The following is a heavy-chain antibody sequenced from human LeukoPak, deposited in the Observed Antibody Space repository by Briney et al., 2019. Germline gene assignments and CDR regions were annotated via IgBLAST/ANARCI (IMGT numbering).Heavy chain of an antibody. CDR3: ARDVSHLGVVI. D-gene: IGHD3-3*01. Sequence: ASVKVSCKASGGTFSSYAISWVRQAPGQGLEWVGGIIPIFGTANYAQKFQGRVTITTDESTSTAYMELSSLRSEDTAVYYCARDVSHLGVVIWGQGTLVTVSS. V-gene: IGHV1-69*05. CDR1: GGTFSSYA. J-gene: IGHJ4*02. CDR2: IIPIFGTA.